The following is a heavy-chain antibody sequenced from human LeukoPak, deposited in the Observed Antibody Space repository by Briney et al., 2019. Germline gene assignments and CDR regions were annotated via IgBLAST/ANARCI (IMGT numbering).Heavy chain of an antibody. Sequence: GGSLRLSCEASGFTFSSYEMNWVRQAPGKGLEWVSYISTSGRTIYYADSVKGRFTISRDNAQNSLYLQMNSLRAEDTAVYYCARGLSVYARTLYYFDSWGQGTLVTVSS. CDR2: ISTSGRTI. D-gene: IGHD2-8*01. CDR3: ARGLSVYARTLYYFDS. V-gene: IGHV3-48*03. CDR1: GFTFSSYE. J-gene: IGHJ4*02.